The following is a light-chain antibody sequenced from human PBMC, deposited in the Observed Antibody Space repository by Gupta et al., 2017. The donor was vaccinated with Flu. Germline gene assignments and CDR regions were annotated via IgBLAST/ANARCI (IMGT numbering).Light chain of an antibody. J-gene: IGLJ1*01. Sequence: QSVLPQPPSASGTPGQGVTISCSGRSSNIGSNTVSWYQQLPATAPNLLIYTKHERPSGVPDRFSGSKSGTSASLAISGLRSEDEADYYCATWDDSLNGFVFGTGTKVTVL. CDR2: TKH. CDR1: SSNIGSNT. V-gene: IGLV1-44*01. CDR3: ATWDDSLNGFV.